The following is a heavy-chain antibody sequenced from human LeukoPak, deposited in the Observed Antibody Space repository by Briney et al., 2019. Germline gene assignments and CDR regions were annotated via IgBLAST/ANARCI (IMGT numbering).Heavy chain of an antibody. CDR3: ARHGGYSSPYLH. CDR1: GGSISNYY. Sequence: ASQTLSLTCTVSGGSISNYYCSWIRQPPGKGLGCMGYIHYIGTTNYNPSLKSRVTISADTSKNQFSLKLSSVTAAYTAVYYCARHGGYSSPYLHWGQGTLVTVSS. V-gene: IGHV4-59*08. J-gene: IGHJ1*01. D-gene: IGHD6-13*01. CDR2: IHYIGTT.